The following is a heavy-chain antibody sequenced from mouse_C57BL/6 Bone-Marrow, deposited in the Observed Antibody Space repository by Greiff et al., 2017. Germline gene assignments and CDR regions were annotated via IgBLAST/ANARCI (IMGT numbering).Heavy chain of an antibody. V-gene: IGHV1-42*01. CDR1: GYSFTGYY. CDR3: ARPWDVYYARDY. D-gene: IGHD4-1*01. J-gene: IGHJ4*01. Sequence: EVQLQQSGPELVKPGASVKISCKASGYSFTGYYMNWVKPSPEKSLEWIGEINPITGGTTYNQKFKTKATLTLYKSSSTAYMQHKSLTSEDSAVYYCARPWDVYYARDYWGQGTSGTVPS. CDR2: INPITGGT.